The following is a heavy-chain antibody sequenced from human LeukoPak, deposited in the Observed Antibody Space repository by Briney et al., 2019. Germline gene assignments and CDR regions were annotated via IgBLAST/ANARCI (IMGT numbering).Heavy chain of an antibody. CDR3: ARKFRNQFDSSGFFGF. CDR2: INHSGST. V-gene: IGHV4-34*01. D-gene: IGHD3-22*01. J-gene: IGHJ4*02. Sequence: PSETLSLTCAVSGGSFSGYFWTWIRQAPGKGREWIGEINHSGSTNYNASVESRVTISVDTSKKQFSLNLNSVTAADTAVYYCARKFRNQFDSSGFFGFWGQGTLVSVSS. CDR1: GGSFSGYF.